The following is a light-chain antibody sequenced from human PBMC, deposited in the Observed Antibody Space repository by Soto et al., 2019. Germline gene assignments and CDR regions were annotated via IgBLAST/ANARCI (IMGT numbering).Light chain of an antibody. CDR1: SSDVGAYTF. V-gene: IGLV2-14*03. CDR2: DVS. J-gene: IGLJ1*01. Sequence: QSVLTQPASVSGSRGHSITISCTGTSSDVGAYTFVSWYQQHPDKVPKLMIFDVSRRPSGVSDRFSGSKSGNTASLTISGLQPEDEADYYCSSYTSSSTHVFGSGTKVTVL. CDR3: SSYTSSSTHV.